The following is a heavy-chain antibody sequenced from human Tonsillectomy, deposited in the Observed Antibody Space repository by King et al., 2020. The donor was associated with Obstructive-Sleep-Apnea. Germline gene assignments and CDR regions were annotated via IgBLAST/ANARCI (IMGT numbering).Heavy chain of an antibody. V-gene: IGHV3-30*18. CDR2: ISYDGSNK. CDR1: GFIFSSYG. D-gene: IGHD3-10*01. J-gene: IGHJ4*02. CDR3: AKVGGSGSYYGYYFDY. Sequence: VQLVESGGGVVQPGRSLMLSCAASGFIFSSYGMHWVSQAPVKGLEWVAVISYDGSNKFYADSVKGRFTISRDNSKNTLDLQINSLRAEDTAVYYCAKVGGSGSYYGYYFDYWGQGTLVTVSS.